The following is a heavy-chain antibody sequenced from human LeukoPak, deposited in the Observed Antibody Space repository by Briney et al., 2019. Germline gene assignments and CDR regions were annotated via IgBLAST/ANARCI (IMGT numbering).Heavy chain of an antibody. CDR1: GYTFTGYY. D-gene: IGHD3-10*01. Sequence: ASVKVSCKASGYTFTGYYMHWVRQAPGQGLEWMGWINPNSGNTGYAQKFQGRVTMTRNTSISTAYMELSSLRSEDTAVYYCARGPFRGVNRFDYWGQGTLVTVSS. CDR3: ARGPFRGVNRFDY. J-gene: IGHJ4*02. CDR2: INPNSGNT. V-gene: IGHV1-8*02.